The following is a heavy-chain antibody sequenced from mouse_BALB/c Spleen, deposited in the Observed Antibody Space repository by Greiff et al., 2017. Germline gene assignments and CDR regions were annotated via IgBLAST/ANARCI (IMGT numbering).Heavy chain of an antibody. D-gene: IGHD6-1*01. CDR1: GFSLTGYG. CDR3: ARELASVNFDY. Sequence: QVQLKESGPGLVAPSQSLSITCTVSGFSLTGYGVNWVRQPPGKGLEWLGMIWGDGSTDYNSALKSRLSISKDNSKSQVFLKMNSLQTDDTARYYCARELASVNFDYWGQGTTLTVSS. J-gene: IGHJ2*01. V-gene: IGHV2-6-7*01. CDR2: IWGDGST.